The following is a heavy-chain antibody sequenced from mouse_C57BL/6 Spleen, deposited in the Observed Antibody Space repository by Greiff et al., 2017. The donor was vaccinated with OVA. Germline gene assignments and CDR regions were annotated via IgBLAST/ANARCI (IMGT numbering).Heavy chain of an antibody. J-gene: IGHJ3*01. Sequence: QVQLQQSGAELVKPGASVKMSCKASGYTFTSYWITWVKQRPGQGLEWIGDIYPGSGSTNYNEKFKSKATLTVDTSSSTAYMQLSSLTSEDSAVYYCARMDDYRTWFAYWGQGTLVTVSA. D-gene: IGHD2-4*01. V-gene: IGHV1-55*01. CDR3: ARMDDYRTWFAY. CDR1: GYTFTSYW. CDR2: IYPGSGST.